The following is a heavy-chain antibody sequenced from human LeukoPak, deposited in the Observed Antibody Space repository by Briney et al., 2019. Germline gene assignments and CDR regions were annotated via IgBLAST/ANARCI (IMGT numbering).Heavy chain of an antibody. CDR3: ARDPPYYYGSGDRGSYGMDV. V-gene: IGHV4-30-2*01. CDR1: GGSISSGGYY. J-gene: IGHJ6*02. D-gene: IGHD3-10*01. CDR2: IYHSGST. Sequence: SETLSLTCTVSGGSISSGGYYWSWIRQPPGKGLEWIGYIYHSGSTYYNPSLKSRVTISVDRSKNQFSLKLSSVTAADTAVYYCARDPPYYYGSGDRGSYGMDVWGQGTTVTVSS.